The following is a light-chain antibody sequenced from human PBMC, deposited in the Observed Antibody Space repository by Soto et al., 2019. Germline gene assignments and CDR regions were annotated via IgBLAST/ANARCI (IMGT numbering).Light chain of an antibody. CDR2: EVT. CDR3: SSYSDTAPVV. J-gene: IGLJ3*02. V-gene: IGLV2-14*01. Sequence: QSALTQPASVSGSPGQSITISCTGTSNDIGGYNYVSWYQQHPGKAPKLIIYEVTNRPSGVSNRFSGSKSGDTASLTISGLQPEDEAGYYCSSYSDTAPVVFGGGTKLTVL. CDR1: SNDIGGYNY.